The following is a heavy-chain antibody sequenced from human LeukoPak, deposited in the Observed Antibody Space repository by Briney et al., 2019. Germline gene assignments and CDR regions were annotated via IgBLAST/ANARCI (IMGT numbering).Heavy chain of an antibody. CDR3: PSEYYYDSSGYFDY. D-gene: IGHD3-22*01. J-gene: IGHJ4*02. V-gene: IGHV3-7*01. Sequence: GGSLRLSCAASGFTFSSYWMSWVRQAPGRGLEWVANIKQDGSEKYYVDSVKGRFTISRDNAKNSLYLQMNSLRAEDTAVYYCPSEYYYDSSGYFDYWGQGTLVTFSS. CDR2: IKQDGSEK. CDR1: GFTFSSYW.